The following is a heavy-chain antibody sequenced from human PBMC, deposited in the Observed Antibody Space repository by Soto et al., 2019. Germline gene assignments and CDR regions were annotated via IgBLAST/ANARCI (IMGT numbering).Heavy chain of an antibody. CDR1: GFTFSDYY. CDR3: ARGPEGYDILTGYSYYFDY. CDR2: ISSSGSTI. D-gene: IGHD3-9*01. J-gene: IGHJ4*02. V-gene: IGHV3-11*01. Sequence: GGSLRLSCAASGFTFSDYYMSWIRQAPGKGLEWVSYISSSGSTIYYADSVKGRFTISRDNAKNSLYLQMNSLRAEDTAVYYCARGPEGYDILTGYSYYFDYWGQGTLVTVSS.